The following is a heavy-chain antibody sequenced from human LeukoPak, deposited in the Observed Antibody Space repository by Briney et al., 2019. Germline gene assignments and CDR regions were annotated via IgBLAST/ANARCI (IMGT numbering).Heavy chain of an antibody. CDR2: IYSGGST. Sequence: GGSLRLSCAASGFTVSSNYMSWVRQAPGKGLEWVSVIYSGGSTYYADSVKGRFTISRDSSKNTLYLQMNSLRAEDTAVYYCATSRRGYSYGSFDPWGQGTLVTVSS. CDR3: ATSRRGYSYGSFDP. CDR1: GFTVSSNY. J-gene: IGHJ5*02. D-gene: IGHD5-18*01. V-gene: IGHV3-66*01.